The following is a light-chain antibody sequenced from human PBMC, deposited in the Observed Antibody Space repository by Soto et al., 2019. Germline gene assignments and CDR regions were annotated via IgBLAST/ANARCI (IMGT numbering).Light chain of an antibody. CDR1: SSDVGGYNY. J-gene: IGLJ1*01. Sequence: QAALTQPPSASGSPGQSVTISCTGTSSDVGGYNYVSWYQQHPGKAPKLMIYEVSKRPSGVPDHFSGSKSGNTASLTVSGLQSEDEAEYYCSAYAGSNKSVFGTGTKLTVL. CDR2: EVS. CDR3: SAYAGSNKSV. V-gene: IGLV2-8*01.